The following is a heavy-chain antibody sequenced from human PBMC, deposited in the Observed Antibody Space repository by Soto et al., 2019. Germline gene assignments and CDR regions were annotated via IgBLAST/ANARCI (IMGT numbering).Heavy chain of an antibody. CDR1: GYTFTNYG. J-gene: IGHJ4*02. D-gene: IGHD3-9*01. CDR2: ISPYSGKT. Sequence: QVQLVQSGAEVKKPGASVKVSCKASGYTFTNYGIAWVRQAPGQGLEWMGWISPYSGKTDYRQNLQGRVTMTADTSTTTAYMELRSLRSDDTAVYYCTRDRLTLTTSLIFDFWGQATLVTVSS. CDR3: TRDRLTLTTSLIFDF. V-gene: IGHV1-18*01.